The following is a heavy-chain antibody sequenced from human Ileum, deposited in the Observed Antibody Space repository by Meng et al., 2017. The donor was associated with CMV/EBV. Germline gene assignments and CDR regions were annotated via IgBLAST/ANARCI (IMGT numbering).Heavy chain of an antibody. Sequence: SVKVSCKASGGTFSSYAISWVRQAPGQGLEWMGGIIPIFGTANYAQKFQGRVTITTDESTSTAYKELSSLRSEDTDVYYCARATKVRGVMSYYYYGMDVWGQGTTVTVSS. CDR1: GGTFSSYA. CDR2: IIPIFGTA. J-gene: IGHJ6*02. D-gene: IGHD3-10*01. CDR3: ARATKVRGVMSYYYYGMDV. V-gene: IGHV1-69*05.